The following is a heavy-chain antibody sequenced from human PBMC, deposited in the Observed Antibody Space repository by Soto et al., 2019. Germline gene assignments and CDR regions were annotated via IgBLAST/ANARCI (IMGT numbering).Heavy chain of an antibody. CDR2: ISIYSDGT. CDR1: GYTFSNYG. D-gene: IGHD2-2*01. CDR3: ARVVPGAAAWFGP. J-gene: IGHJ5*02. V-gene: IGHV1-18*01. Sequence: QVQLVQSGGEVKRPGASVKVSCKTSGYTFSNYGITWVRQAPGQPLEWLGWISIYSDGTNYAQKFQGRVTMTTDTSTTTAYMELRSLSADDTSVYYCARVVPGAAAWFGPWGQGTLVTVSS.